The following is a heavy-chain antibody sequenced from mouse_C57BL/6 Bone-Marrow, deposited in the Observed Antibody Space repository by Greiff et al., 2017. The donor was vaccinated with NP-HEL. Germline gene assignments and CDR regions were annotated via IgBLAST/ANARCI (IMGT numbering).Heavy chain of an antibody. Sequence: QVQLKQPGAELVKPGASVKLSCKASGYTFTSYWMHWVKQRPGQGLEWIGMIHPNSGSTNYNEKFKSKATLTVDKSSSTAYMQLSSLTSEDSAVYYCARRSPSYYSNFYFDYWGQGTTLTVSS. CDR2: IHPNSGST. CDR1: GYTFTSYW. D-gene: IGHD2-5*01. J-gene: IGHJ2*01. CDR3: ARRSPSYYSNFYFDY. V-gene: IGHV1-64*01.